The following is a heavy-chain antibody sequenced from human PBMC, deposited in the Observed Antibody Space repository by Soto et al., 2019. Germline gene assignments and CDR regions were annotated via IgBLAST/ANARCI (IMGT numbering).Heavy chain of an antibody. CDR3: ARGRGWRDY. J-gene: IGHJ4*02. D-gene: IGHD6-19*01. CDR1: GYSFTSYD. CDR2: MDPKTGNT. Sequence: ASVKVSCKASGYSFTSYDINWVRQATGQGLEWMGWMDPKTGNTDYGQKFQGRVTMTRNNSISTAYMALSSLTSEDTAVYYCARGRGWRDYWGQGTLVTVSS. V-gene: IGHV1-8*01.